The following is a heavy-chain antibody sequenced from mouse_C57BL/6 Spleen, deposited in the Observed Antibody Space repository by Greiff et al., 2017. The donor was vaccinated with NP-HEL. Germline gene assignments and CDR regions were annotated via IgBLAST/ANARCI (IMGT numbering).Heavy chain of an antibody. D-gene: IGHD1-1*01. Sequence: VQLQQSGAELVRPGASVKLSCKASGYTFTDYYINWVKQRPGQGLEWIARIYPGSGNTYYNEKFKGKATLTAEKSSSTAYMQLSSLTSEVSAVLFCARCFGSSYGRYFDGWGTGTTVTVSP. J-gene: IGHJ1*03. V-gene: IGHV1-76*01. CDR2: IYPGSGNT. CDR1: GYTFTDYY. CDR3: ARCFGSSYGRYFDG.